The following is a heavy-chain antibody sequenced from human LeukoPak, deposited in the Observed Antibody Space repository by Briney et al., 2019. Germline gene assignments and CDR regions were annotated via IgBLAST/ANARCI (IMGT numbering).Heavy chain of an antibody. CDR1: GYSFTSYW. Sequence: GESLKISCKGSGYSFTSYWIGWVRQMPGKGLEWMGIIYPGDSDTRYSPSFQGQVTISADKSISTAYLQWGSLKASDTATYYCARRGLGARLPGADWFDPWGQGTLVTVSS. V-gene: IGHV5-51*01. CDR2: IYPGDSDT. J-gene: IGHJ5*02. D-gene: IGHD1-26*01. CDR3: ARRGLGARLPGADWFDP.